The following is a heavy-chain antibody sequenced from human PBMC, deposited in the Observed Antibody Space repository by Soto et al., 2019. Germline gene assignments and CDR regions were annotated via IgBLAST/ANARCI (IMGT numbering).Heavy chain of an antibody. CDR1: GFTFSSYA. V-gene: IGHV3-30-3*01. D-gene: IGHD1-26*01. Sequence: SLRLSCAASGFTFSSYAMHWVRQAPGKGLEWVALISYDGSDKDYADSVKGRFTISRDNAKNSLYLQMNSLRDEDTAVYYCAREGGNLNWFDPWGQGTLVTVSS. CDR3: AREGGNLNWFDP. J-gene: IGHJ5*02. CDR2: ISYDGSDK.